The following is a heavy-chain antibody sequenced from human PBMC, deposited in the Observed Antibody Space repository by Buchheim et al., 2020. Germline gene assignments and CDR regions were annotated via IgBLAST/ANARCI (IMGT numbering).Heavy chain of an antibody. CDR2: INHSGST. CDR1: GGSFSGYY. Sequence: QVQLQQWGAGLLKPSETLSLTCAVYGGSFSGYYWSWIRQPPGKGLEWIGEINHSGSTNYNPSLKSRVTISVDTSKNQFSLKLGYVTAADTAVYYCARRGVLWSGYPFDYWGQGTL. CDR3: ARRGVLWSGYPFDY. D-gene: IGHD3-3*01. V-gene: IGHV4-34*01. J-gene: IGHJ4*02.